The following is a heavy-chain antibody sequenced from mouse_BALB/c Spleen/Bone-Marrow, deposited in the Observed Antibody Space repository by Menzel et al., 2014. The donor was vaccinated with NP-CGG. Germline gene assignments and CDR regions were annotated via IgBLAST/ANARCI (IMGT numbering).Heavy chain of an antibody. V-gene: IGHV2-9*02. CDR2: IWAGGST. CDR3: ARDPRTGTGAMDY. CDR1: GFSLTSYG. Sequence: QVQLQQSGPGLVTPSQSLSIPCTVSGFSLTSYGVNWVRQPPGKGLEWLGVIWAGGSTNYNLALMSRLSIRKDNSKSQVFLKMNSLQTDDTAMYYCARDPRTGTGAMDYWGQGTSVTVSS. D-gene: IGHD4-1*01. J-gene: IGHJ4*01.